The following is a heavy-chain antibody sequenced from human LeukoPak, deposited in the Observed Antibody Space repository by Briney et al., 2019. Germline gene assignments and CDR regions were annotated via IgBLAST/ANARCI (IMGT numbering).Heavy chain of an antibody. CDR2: INSKSDGGTT. J-gene: IGHJ4*02. CDR1: GFTVSNAW. Sequence: GGSLRLSCAASGFTVSNAWMSWFRQAPGKGLEWVGHINSKSDGGTTDYAAPVKGRFTISRDDSKNTLYLQMNSLKTEDTAVYYCTTGTWIQLWLPDYWGQGTLVTVSS. CDR3: TTGTWIQLWLPDY. D-gene: IGHD5-18*01. V-gene: IGHV3-15*01.